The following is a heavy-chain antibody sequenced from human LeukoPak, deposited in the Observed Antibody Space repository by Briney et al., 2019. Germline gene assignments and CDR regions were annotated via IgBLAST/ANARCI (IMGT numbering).Heavy chain of an antibody. D-gene: IGHD6-25*01. CDR2: ISSNGGST. J-gene: IGHJ4*02. V-gene: IGHV3-64D*06. CDR1: GFTFSSYG. CDR3: VKDYSSGIYYFDF. Sequence: PGGSLRLSCSASGFTFSSYGVHWVRQAPGKGLEYVSGISSNGGSTYYAESVKGRFTISRDNSKNTLYLQMSRLRAEDTAVYYCVKDYSSGIYYFDFGGQGTLVTVSS.